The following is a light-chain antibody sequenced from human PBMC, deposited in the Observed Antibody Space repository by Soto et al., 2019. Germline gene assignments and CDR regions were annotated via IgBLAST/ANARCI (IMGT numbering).Light chain of an antibody. CDR2: SNN. CDR3: AAWDDGLNGVV. Sequence: QSVLTQPPSASGTPGQRVTISCSGSSSNIGSKTVHWYQQLPGTAPTLLIYSNNQRPSGVPDRFSGSKSGTSASLAISGLHSEYEADYYWAAWDDGLNGVVFGGGTKLTV. CDR1: SSNIGSKT. J-gene: IGLJ2*01. V-gene: IGLV1-44*01.